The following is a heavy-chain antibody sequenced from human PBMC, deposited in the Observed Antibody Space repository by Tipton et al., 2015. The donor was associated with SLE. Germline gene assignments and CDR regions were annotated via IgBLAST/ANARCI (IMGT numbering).Heavy chain of an antibody. CDR1: RGSFSGYS. J-gene: IGHJ6*03. V-gene: IGHV4-34*01. Sequence: TLSLTCAVYRGSFSGYSWTWIRQSPGRGLEWIGEFNHTGSTNYNPSLKSRATISVDTSKNPITLKLTHVTAADRAVYYCARGVAWYYFYYFMDVWGKGTTVTIPS. CDR3: ARGVAWYYFYYFMDV. CDR2: FNHTGST.